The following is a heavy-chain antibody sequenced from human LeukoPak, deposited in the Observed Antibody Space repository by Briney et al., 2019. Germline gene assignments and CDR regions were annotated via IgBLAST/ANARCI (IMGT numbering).Heavy chain of an antibody. CDR2: IYYSGST. V-gene: IGHV4-59*01. J-gene: IGHJ4*02. CDR1: GGSISSYY. CDR3: ARDRGPQWLAKDY. Sequence: PSETLSLTCTVSGGSISSYYWSWIPQPPGKGPEWSGYIYYSGSTNYNPSLKSRVTISVDTSKNQFSLKLSSVTAADTAVYYCARDRGPQWLAKDYWGQGTLVTVSS. D-gene: IGHD6-19*01.